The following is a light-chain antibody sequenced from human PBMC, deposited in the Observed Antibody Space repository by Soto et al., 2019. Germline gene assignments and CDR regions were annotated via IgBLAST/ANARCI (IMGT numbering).Light chain of an antibody. CDR2: DVS. J-gene: IGLJ3*02. V-gene: IGLV2-14*01. CDR3: RSYTSSSTLL. CDR1: SSDVGGYNY. Sequence: QSALTQPASVSGSPGQSITISCTGTSSDVGGYNYVSWYQQHPGKAPKLMIYDVSNRPSGVSNRFSGSKSSNTSPLTISGLPAEDEADYYCRSYTSSSTLLFGGGTKLTVL.